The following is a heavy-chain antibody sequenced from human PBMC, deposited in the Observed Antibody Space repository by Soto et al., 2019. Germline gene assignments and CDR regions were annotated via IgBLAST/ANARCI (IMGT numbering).Heavy chain of an antibody. CDR2: ISVGGGSI. CDR3: VRDHRWAFVF. CDR1: GFTFSSYA. Sequence: EVQLVESGGGLVQPGGSLRVSCVASGFTFSSYALNWVRQAPGKGLEWVSYISVGGGSIFYADSVKGRFTISRGDATNSLYLQMNSLRDEDTAVYYCVRDHRWAFVFWGQGTMVTVSS. V-gene: IGHV3-48*02. D-gene: IGHD2-15*01. J-gene: IGHJ3*01.